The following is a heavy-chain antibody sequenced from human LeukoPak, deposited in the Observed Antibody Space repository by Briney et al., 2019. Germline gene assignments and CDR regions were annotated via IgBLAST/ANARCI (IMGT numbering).Heavy chain of an antibody. Sequence: KPSETLSLTCAVYGGSFSGYYWSWIRQPPGKGLEWIGEINHSGSTNYNPSLKSRVTISVDTSKNQFSLRLSSVTAADTAVYYCARVRVAGSVAFDYWGQGTLVTVSS. CDR3: ARVRVAGSVAFDY. V-gene: IGHV4-34*01. CDR2: INHSGST. CDR1: GGSFSGYY. D-gene: IGHD6-19*01. J-gene: IGHJ4*02.